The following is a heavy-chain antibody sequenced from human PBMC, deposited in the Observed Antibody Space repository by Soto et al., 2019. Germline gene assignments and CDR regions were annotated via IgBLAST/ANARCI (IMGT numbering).Heavy chain of an antibody. CDR1: GFSLSTSGVG. V-gene: IGHV2-5*02. J-gene: IGHJ5*02. CDR3: AHRAGWWFDP. CDR2: IYWDDDK. Sequence: QITLKESGPTLVKPTQTLTLTCTFSGFSLSTSGVGVGWIRQPPGKALEWLALIYWDDDKRYSPSLKSRLTITKDNSKNQVVLTMTNMDPVDTATYYCAHRAGWWFDPWGQGTLVTVSS.